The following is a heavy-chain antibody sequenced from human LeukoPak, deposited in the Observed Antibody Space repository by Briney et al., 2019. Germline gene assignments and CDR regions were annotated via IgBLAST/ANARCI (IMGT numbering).Heavy chain of an antibody. CDR3: ARVKGIRNYGSGTFGY. V-gene: IGHV3-21*01. J-gene: IGHJ4*02. D-gene: IGHD3-10*01. CDR1: GFTFSSYS. Sequence: NPGGSLRLSCAASGFTFSSYSMNWDRQAPGKGLEWVSSISSSSSYIYYADSVKGRFTISRDNAKNSLYLQMNSLRAEDTAVYYCARVKGIRNYGSGTFGYWGQGTLVTVSS. CDR2: ISSSSSYI.